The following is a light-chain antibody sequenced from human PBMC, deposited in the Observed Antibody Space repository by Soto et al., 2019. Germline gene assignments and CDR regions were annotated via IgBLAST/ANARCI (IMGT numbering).Light chain of an antibody. V-gene: IGKV2-28*01. CDR2: MGS. CDR1: QSLLHSNGYTY. J-gene: IGKJ5*01. Sequence: DIVVTQSPLSLPVTPGEPASISCRSSQSLLHSNGYTYLDWFLQKPGQSPQLLIYMGSNRASGVPDRFSGSGLGTDFTLKISRVEAEDVGVYYCMQTLQSRTFGGGTRLEIK. CDR3: MQTLQSRT.